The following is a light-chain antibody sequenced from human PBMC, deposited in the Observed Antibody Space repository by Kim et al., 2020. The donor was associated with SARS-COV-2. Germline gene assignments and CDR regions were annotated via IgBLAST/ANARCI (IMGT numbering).Light chain of an antibody. CDR2: AAS. CDR1: QNINSY. V-gene: IGKV1-39*01. J-gene: IGKJ2*01. Sequence: DIQMTQSPSSLSASVGDRVTITCRASQNINSYLNWFQQKPGKAPKLLMYAASSLQSGVPSRFSGSGSGTDFTLTISSLQPEDFATYYCQQSYSTPHIFGQGTKLEI. CDR3: QQSYSTPHI.